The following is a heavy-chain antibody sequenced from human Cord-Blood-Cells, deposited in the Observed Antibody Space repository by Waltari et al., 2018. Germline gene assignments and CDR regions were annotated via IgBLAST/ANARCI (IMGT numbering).Heavy chain of an antibody. CDR3: ARMGLAALDDAFDI. D-gene: IGHD6-6*01. CDR2: INHSGST. J-gene: IGHJ3*02. CDR1: GGSFSGYY. Sequence: QVQLQQWGAGLLKPSETLSLTCAVYGGSFSGYYCTWIRQPPGKGLEWIGEINHSGSTNYNPSLKSRVTISVDTSKNQFSLKLSSVTAADTAVYYCARMGLAALDDAFDIWGQGTMVTVSS. V-gene: IGHV4-34*01.